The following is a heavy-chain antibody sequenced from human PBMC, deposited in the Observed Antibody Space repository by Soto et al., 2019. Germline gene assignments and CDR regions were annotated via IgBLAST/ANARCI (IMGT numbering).Heavy chain of an antibody. CDR2: ISWNRGSL. CDR1: GFTFDDYA. CDR3: AKDRGLVLSFYFDY. D-gene: IGHD6-19*01. J-gene: IGHJ4*02. V-gene: IGHV3-9*01. Sequence: EVQLVESGGGLVQPGRSLRLSCAASGFTFDDYAMHWVRQAPGKGLEWVSVISWNRGSLGYADSLKGRFTISRDNAKNSLYLQMHRLRAEATALYYCAKDRGLVLSFYFDYWGQGTLVTISS.